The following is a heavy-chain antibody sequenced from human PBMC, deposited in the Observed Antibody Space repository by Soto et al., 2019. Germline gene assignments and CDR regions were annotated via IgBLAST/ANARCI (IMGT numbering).Heavy chain of an antibody. CDR2: IYYSGST. D-gene: IGHD3-16*01. CDR3: ARESGGMGRKIVDY. V-gene: IGHV4-31*03. CDR1: GGSISSGGYY. J-gene: IGHJ4*02. Sequence: PSETLSLTCTVSGGSISSGGYYWSWIRQHPGKGLEWIGYIYYSGSTYYNPSLKSRVTISVDTSKNQFSLKLSSVTAADTAVYCCARESGGMGRKIVDYWGQGTLVTVSS.